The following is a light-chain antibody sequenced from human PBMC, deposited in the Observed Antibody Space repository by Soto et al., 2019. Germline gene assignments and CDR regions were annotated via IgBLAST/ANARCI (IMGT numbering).Light chain of an antibody. CDR3: SSYTSSRLAV. Sequence: QSALTQPASVSGSPGQSITISFTGTSSDVGGYNYVSWYQQHPGKAPKLMIYDVSNRPSGVSNRFSGSKSGNTASLTISGLEAEDEADYYCSSYTSSRLAVFGGGTQLTVL. J-gene: IGLJ2*01. V-gene: IGLV2-14*01. CDR2: DVS. CDR1: SSDVGGYNY.